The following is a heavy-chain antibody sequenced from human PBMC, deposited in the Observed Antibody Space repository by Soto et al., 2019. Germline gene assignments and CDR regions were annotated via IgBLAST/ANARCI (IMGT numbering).Heavy chain of an antibody. CDR2: INHSGST. CDR1: GGSLSGYY. D-gene: IGHD2-2*01. Sequence: PSETLSLTCAVYGGSLSGYYWSWIRQHPGKGLEWIGEINHSGSTNYNPSLKSRFTISLDTPKNQFSLRLSSVTAADTAVYYCARGVYCSTTSCYWGMDVWGQGTTVTV. CDR3: ARGVYCSTTSCYWGMDV. V-gene: IGHV4-34*01. J-gene: IGHJ6*02.